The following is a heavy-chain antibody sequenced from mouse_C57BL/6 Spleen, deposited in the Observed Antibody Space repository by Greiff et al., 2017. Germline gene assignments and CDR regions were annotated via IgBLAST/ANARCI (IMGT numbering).Heavy chain of an antibody. CDR1: GYAFSSYW. CDR2: LYPGDGDT. D-gene: IGHD1-1*01. Sequence: QVHVKQSGAELVKPGASVKISCKASGYAFSSYWMTWVKQRPGKGLEWIGPLYPGDGDTNYNGKFKGKVTLSADNSTSTAYMQLSRLTSEDSAVYFCAREAYNGRSDYFDYWGQGTTLTVSS. J-gene: IGHJ2*01. V-gene: IGHV1-80*01. CDR3: AREAYNGRSDYFDY.